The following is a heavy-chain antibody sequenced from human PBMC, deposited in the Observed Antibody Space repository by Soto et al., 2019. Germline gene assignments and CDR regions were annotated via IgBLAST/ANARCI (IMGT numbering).Heavy chain of an antibody. CDR3: AKDLTRQLAYWLDP. V-gene: IGHV1-2*02. J-gene: IGHJ5*02. Sequence: ASVKVSCKASGFSFTGYYIHWLRQAPGQGLEWMGWINAHSGGTEYAQRFQGRVTLTRDTSIATAYLTLTSLTSDDTALYYCAKDLTRQLAYWLDPWGQGTQVTVSS. D-gene: IGHD6-6*01. CDR2: INAHSGGT. CDR1: GFSFTGYY.